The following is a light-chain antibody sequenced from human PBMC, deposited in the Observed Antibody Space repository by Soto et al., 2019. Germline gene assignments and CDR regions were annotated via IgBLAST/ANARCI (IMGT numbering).Light chain of an antibody. CDR3: KQYNNWPPIA. Sequence: EIVLTQSPGTLYMSRGERVTRSCRVSQSVSSGYLAWYQQKPCQAPRLLIYGASTRATGIPARFSGSGSGTEFTLNISSLQSEDFAVYYCKQYNNWPPIAFGQGTKVDIK. V-gene: IGKV3-15*01. CDR1: QSVSSGY. CDR2: GAS. J-gene: IGKJ1*01.